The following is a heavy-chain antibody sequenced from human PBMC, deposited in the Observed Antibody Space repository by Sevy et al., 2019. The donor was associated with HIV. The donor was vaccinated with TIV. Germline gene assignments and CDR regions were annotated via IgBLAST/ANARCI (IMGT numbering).Heavy chain of an antibody. Sequence: GGSLRLSCAASGFTFSSYSMNWVRQAPGKGLEWVSYISSSSSTIYYADSVKGGFTISRDNAKNSLYLQMNSLRDEDTAVYYCATGLYYDSSGLTFNDAFDIWGQGTMVTVSS. CDR2: ISSSSSTI. V-gene: IGHV3-48*02. D-gene: IGHD3-22*01. J-gene: IGHJ3*02. CDR3: ATGLYYDSSGLTFNDAFDI. CDR1: GFTFSSYS.